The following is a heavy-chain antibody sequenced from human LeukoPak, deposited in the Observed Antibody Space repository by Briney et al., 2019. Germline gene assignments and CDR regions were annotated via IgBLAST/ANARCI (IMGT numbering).Heavy chain of an antibody. J-gene: IGHJ3*02. CDR1: GGSISSYY. V-gene: IGHV4-59*01. CDR2: IYYSGST. CDR3: ARGGYYDKEAFDI. D-gene: IGHD3-22*01. Sequence: PSETLSLTCTVSGGSISSYYWSWIRQPPGKGLEWIGYIYYSGSTNYNPSLKSRVTISADTSKNQFSLKRSSVTAADTAVYYCARGGYYDKEAFDIWGQGTLVTVSS.